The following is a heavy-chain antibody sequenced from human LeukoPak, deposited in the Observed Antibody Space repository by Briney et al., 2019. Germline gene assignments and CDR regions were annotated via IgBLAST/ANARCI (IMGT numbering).Heavy chain of an antibody. J-gene: IGHJ6*03. V-gene: IGHV4-39*07. Sequence: SGTLSLPFPVSGGSISSSNHFWGWIRPPPGKGLEWIGNIYSNGRTYYNPSLTSRVTISLDTSLNQFSLKLTSMTAADAAVYYCAGPYCTTTSCPLYYYYMDVWGKGTTVTVSS. CDR2: IYSNGRT. CDR3: AGPYCTTTSCPLYYYYMDV. D-gene: IGHD2-2*01. CDR1: GGSISSSNHF.